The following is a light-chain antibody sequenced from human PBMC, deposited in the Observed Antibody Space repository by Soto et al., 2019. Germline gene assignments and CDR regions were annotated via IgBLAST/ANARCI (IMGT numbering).Light chain of an antibody. Sequence: GGGSTLSCRASQSVSTYLAWYQQKPGQAPRLLIYDASNRATVIPDSGRGSGSAADASLIISCLDPEGVVVYYGQQRTTSLRFGGGTKVDIK. CDR1: QSVSTY. CDR2: DAS. J-gene: IGKJ4*01. CDR3: QQRTTSLR. V-gene: IGKV3-11*01.